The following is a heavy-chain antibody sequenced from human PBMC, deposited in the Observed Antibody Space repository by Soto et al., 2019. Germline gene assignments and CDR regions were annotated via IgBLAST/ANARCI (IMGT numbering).Heavy chain of an antibody. CDR1: GFTFSSYA. V-gene: IGHV3-30-3*01. CDR2: ISHDGSSI. Sequence: QVQLMESGGAVVQPGRSLRLSCAASGFTFSSYAMHWVRQAPGKGLEWVAIISHDGSSIYYGDSVKGRFTISRDNSKSTLYLQMNSLRSEDTAVYYRARVRQQWLVSAHYFDCWGQGTLVTVSS. D-gene: IGHD6-19*01. CDR3: ARVRQQWLVSAHYFDC. J-gene: IGHJ4*02.